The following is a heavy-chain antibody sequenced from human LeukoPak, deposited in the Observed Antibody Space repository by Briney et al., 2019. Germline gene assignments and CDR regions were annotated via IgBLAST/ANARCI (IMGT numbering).Heavy chain of an antibody. V-gene: IGHV3-30*14. Sequence: GGSLRLSCVASGFTLSNYAMHWVRQAPGKGLEWVAVISKEDTDKFYADSVKGRFTLSRDKSKNTLYLQMNSLRAEDTAVYYCARELLGAPLDWGQGTLVTVSS. CDR2: ISKEDTDK. D-gene: IGHD1-26*01. CDR3: ARELLGAPLD. CDR1: GFTLSNYA. J-gene: IGHJ4*02.